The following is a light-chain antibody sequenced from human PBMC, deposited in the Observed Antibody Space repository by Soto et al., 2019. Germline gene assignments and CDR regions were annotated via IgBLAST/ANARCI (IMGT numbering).Light chain of an antibody. CDR2: GAS. Sequence: EIVMTQSPATLSVSPGARATLSCRASQSVSSNLAWYQQKPGQAPRLLIYGASTRATGIPARFSGSGSGTEFTLTIRSLQSEDFAVYYCQQYNNWPYTFGQGTKLEIK. CDR3: QQYNNWPYT. V-gene: IGKV3-15*01. J-gene: IGKJ2*01. CDR1: QSVSSN.